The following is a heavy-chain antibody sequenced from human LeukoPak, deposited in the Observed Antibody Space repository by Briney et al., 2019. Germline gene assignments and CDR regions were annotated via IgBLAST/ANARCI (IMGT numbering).Heavy chain of an antibody. J-gene: IGHJ4*02. Sequence: ASVKVSCKASGGTFSSYAISWVRQAPVQGLEWMGRIIPILGIANYAQKFQGRVTITADKSTSTAYMELSSLRSEDTAVYYCARDPGYSYVGYFDYWGQGTLVTVSS. D-gene: IGHD5-18*01. V-gene: IGHV1-69*04. CDR3: ARDPGYSYVGYFDY. CDR1: GGTFSSYA. CDR2: IIPILGIA.